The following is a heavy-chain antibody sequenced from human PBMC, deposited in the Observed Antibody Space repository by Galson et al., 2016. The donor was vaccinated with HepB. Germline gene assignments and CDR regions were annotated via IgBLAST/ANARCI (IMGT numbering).Heavy chain of an antibody. CDR1: GGSVSSSDW. J-gene: IGHJ4*02. D-gene: IGHD3-3*01. Sequence: SETLSLTCAVSGGSVSSSDWWTWVRQPPGQGLEWIGEIYHSGLTNYNPALKSRVTISIDTSKNQFSLNLSSVTAADTAVYYCAGAIPGYERGPYFDYWGQGTLVTVSS. V-gene: IGHV4-4*02. CDR3: AGAIPGYERGPYFDY. CDR2: IYHSGLT.